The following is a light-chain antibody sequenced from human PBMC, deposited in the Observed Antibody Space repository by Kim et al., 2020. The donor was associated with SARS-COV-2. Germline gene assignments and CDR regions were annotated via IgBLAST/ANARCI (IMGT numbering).Light chain of an antibody. CDR1: QSISSW. CDR2: KAS. J-gene: IGKJ4*01. V-gene: IGKV1-5*03. Sequence: SAYVGDRVTITCRASQSISSWLAWYQQKPGKAPKLLIYKASSLESGVPSRFSGSGSGTEFTLTISSLQPDDFATYYCQQYNSYSGTFGGGTKLEI. CDR3: QQYNSYSGT.